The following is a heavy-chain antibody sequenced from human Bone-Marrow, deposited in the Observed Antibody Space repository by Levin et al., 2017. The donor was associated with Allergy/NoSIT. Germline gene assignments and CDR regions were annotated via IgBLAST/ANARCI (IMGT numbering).Heavy chain of an antibody. CDR2: IGNTGVNT. D-gene: IGHD6-19*01. V-gene: IGHV3-23*01. Sequence: GGSLRLSCAASGFTFNTYAMSWVRQAPGKGLEWLSTIGNTGVNTYYADSVKGRFTISRDNSKNTLSLQMNTLRAEDTAIYYCAKDFGSSGWSSSDCWGQGTLVTVSS. CDR3: AKDFGSSGWSSSDC. J-gene: IGHJ4*02. CDR1: GFTFNTYA.